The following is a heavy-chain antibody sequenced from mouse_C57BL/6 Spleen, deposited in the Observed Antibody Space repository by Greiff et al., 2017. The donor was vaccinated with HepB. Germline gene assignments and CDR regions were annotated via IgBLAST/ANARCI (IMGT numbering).Heavy chain of an antibody. CDR3: ARSAGYDSPFAY. D-gene: IGHD2-4*01. Sequence: QVQLQQPGAELVKPGASVKMSCKASGYTFTSYWITWVKQRPGQGLEWIGDIYPGSGSTNYNEKFKSKATLTVDTSSSTAYMQLSSLTSEDSAVYYGARSAGYDSPFAYWGQGTLVTVSA. V-gene: IGHV1-55*01. J-gene: IGHJ3*01. CDR2: IYPGSGST. CDR1: GYTFTSYW.